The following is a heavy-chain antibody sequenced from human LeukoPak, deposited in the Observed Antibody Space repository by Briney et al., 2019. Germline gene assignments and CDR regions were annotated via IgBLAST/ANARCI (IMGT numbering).Heavy chain of an antibody. D-gene: IGHD2-21*01. V-gene: IGHV4-61*02. CDR1: SGSINSGSYY. Sequence: PSETLSLTCAVSSGSINSGSYYWNWIRQSAGKGLEWIGRIYTSGTTHYNPSFKSRVTISGDTSKNQFSLTLNSVTAADTAVYYCARAVVIGSSDWFDPWGQGTLVTVSS. CDR2: IYTSGTT. J-gene: IGHJ5*02. CDR3: ARAVVIGSSDWFDP.